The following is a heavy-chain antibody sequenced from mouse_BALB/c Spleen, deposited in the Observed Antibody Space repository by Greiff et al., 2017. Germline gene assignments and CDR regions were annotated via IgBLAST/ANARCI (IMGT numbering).Heavy chain of an antibody. CDR3: TRKGTRGDD. CDR2: INPSNGGT. CDR1: GYTFTSYY. J-gene: IGHJ4*01. Sequence: QVQLQQSGAELVKPGASVKLSCKASGYTFTSYYMYWVKQRPGQGLEWIGEINPSNGGTNFNEKFKSKATLTVDKSSSTAYMQLSSLTSEDSAVYYCTRKGTRGDDWGQGTSVTVSS. V-gene: IGHV1S81*02.